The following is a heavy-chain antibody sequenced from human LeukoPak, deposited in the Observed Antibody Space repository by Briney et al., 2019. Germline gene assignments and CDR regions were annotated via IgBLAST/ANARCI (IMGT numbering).Heavy chain of an antibody. CDR2: IYYDGSTK. CDR3: ARGFYYDSSGYYVYYFDY. V-gene: IGHV3-33*01. D-gene: IGHD3-22*01. CDR1: GFSFNNYG. Sequence: PGGSLRLSCVASGFSFNNYGFHWVRQAPGKGLEWVADIYYDGSTKYYGDSVKGRFTISRDNSKNTLYLQMNSLRAEDTAVYYCARGFYYDSSGYYVYYFDYWGQGTLVTVSS. J-gene: IGHJ4*02.